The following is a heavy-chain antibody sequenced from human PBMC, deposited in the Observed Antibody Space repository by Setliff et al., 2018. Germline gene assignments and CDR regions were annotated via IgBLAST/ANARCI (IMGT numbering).Heavy chain of an antibody. V-gene: IGHV3-15*01. CDR1: GITFKNAW. J-gene: IGHJ5*01. D-gene: IGHD4-4*01. Sequence: GGSLRLSCSVSGITFKNAWMTWVRQAPGKGPEWVGRIKSSREGATSDYGAPAKGGFTISRDDSKNMIYLQMNNLKSDDTGFYYCTTGPRDSRNYMTWLDSWGQGTLVTVSS. CDR2: IKSSREGATS. CDR3: TTGPRDSRNYMTWLDS.